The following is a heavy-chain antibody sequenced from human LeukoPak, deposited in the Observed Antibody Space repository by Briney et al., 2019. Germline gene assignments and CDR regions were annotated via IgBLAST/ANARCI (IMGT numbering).Heavy chain of an antibody. CDR3: ANDLGWIQLNLG. CDR2: ITGNGATT. CDR1: GFTFSSYE. V-gene: IGHV3-23*01. D-gene: IGHD5-18*01. Sequence: GGSLRLSCAASGFTFSSYEMNWVRQAPGKGLEWVPGITGNGATTYYADSVKGRFTISRDNSRNTVYLQMNSLRAEDTAVYYCANDLGWIQLNLGRGQGTLVTVSS. J-gene: IGHJ4*02.